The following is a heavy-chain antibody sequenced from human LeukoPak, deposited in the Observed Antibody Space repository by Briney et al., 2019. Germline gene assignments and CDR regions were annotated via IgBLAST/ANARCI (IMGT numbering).Heavy chain of an antibody. Sequence: GGSLRLSCAASGFTFSSYAMHWVRQAPGKGLEWVAVISYDGSNKYYADSVKGRFTISRDNSKSTLYLQMNSLRAEDTAVYYCASAPGSPDSSGYSLDYWGQGTLVTVSS. V-gene: IGHV3-30-3*01. J-gene: IGHJ4*02. CDR3: ASAPGSPDSSGYSLDY. D-gene: IGHD3-22*01. CDR1: GFTFSSYA. CDR2: ISYDGSNK.